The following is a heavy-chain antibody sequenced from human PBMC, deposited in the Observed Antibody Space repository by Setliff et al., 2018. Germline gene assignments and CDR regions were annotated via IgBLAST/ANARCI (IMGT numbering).Heavy chain of an antibody. V-gene: IGHV4-34*10. CDR1: GGSFSGFY. D-gene: IGHD2-21*01. J-gene: IGHJ4*02. CDR3: VRSAVYCARGGTYRYFDY. CDR2: IDHTGRT. Sequence: PSETLSLTCAVYGGSFSGFYWSWIRQSPGKGLEWIGEIDHTGRTNYNPSLKSRLTISLDMSKNEFYLRMASVTSADTAVYYCVRSAVYCARGGTYRYFDYWGQGALVTVSS.